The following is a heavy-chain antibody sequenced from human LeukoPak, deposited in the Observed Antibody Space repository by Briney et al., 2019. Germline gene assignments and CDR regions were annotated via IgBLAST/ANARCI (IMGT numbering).Heavy chain of an antibody. J-gene: IGHJ6*02. CDR3: TTPLWFGDYGMDV. D-gene: IGHD3-10*01. V-gene: IGHV3-15*01. CDR1: GFTFSNAW. CDR2: IKSKTDGGTT. Sequence: GGSLRLSCAASGFTFSNAWMSWVRQAPGKGLEWVGRIKSKTDGGTTDYAAPVKGRFTISRDDSKNKLYLQMNSLKTEDTAVYYCTTPLWFGDYGMDVWGQGTTVTVSS.